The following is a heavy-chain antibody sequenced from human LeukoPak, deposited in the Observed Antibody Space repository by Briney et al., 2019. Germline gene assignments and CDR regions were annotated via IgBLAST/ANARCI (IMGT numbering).Heavy chain of an antibody. CDR2: VTSDSRYI. D-gene: IGHD1-26*01. CDR3: AKAKVGATSYFDY. V-gene: IGHV3-21*04. J-gene: IGHJ4*02. CDR1: GFTFSTYT. Sequence: GGSLRLSCAASGFTFSTYTMNWVRQAPGKGLEWVSSVTSDSRYIFYADSVKGRFTISRDNSKNTLYLQMNSLRAEDTAVYYCAKAKVGATSYFDYWGQGTLVTVSS.